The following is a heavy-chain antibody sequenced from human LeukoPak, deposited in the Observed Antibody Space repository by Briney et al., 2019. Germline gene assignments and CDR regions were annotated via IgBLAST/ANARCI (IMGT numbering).Heavy chain of an antibody. CDR1: GFTFSNYV. V-gene: IGHV3-30*04. D-gene: IGHD4-17*01. CDR2: ISYDGSNK. J-gene: IGHJ4*02. CDR3: AKRVTTMFDY. Sequence: GGSLRLSCAASGFTFSNYVMHWVRQAPGRGLECVAVISYDGSNKYYADSVKGRFTISRDNSKNTLYLQMNSLRAEDTAVYYCAKRVTTMFDYWGQGTLVTVSS.